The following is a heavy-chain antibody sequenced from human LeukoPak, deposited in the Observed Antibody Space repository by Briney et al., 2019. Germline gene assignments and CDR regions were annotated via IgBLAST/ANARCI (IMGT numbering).Heavy chain of an antibody. D-gene: IGHD2-21*01. Sequence: PSETLSLTCAVYGGSFSGYYWSWIRQPPGKGLEWIGEINHSGSTNYNPSLKSRVTISVDTSKNQFSLKLSSVTAADTAVYYCARQLWSYAFDIWGQGTMVTVSS. V-gene: IGHV4-34*01. CDR2: INHSGST. CDR3: ARQLWSYAFDI. CDR1: GGSFSGYY. J-gene: IGHJ3*02.